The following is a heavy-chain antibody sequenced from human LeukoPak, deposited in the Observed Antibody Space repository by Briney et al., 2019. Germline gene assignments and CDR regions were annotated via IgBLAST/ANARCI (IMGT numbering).Heavy chain of an antibody. Sequence: PGGSLRLSCAASGFTFSNAWMSWVRQAPGKGLEWVSVIYSGGSTYYADSVKGRFTISRDNSKNTLYLQMNSLRAEDTAVCYCARGVCITMIVVVITLFDYWGQGTLVTVSS. CDR3: ARGVCITMIVVVITLFDY. V-gene: IGHV3-53*01. CDR2: IYSGGST. D-gene: IGHD3-22*01. CDR1: GFTFSNAW. J-gene: IGHJ4*02.